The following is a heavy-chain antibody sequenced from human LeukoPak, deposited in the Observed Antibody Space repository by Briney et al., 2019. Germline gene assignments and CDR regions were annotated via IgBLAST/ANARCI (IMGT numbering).Heavy chain of an antibody. CDR3: ARERIAAAVNFDY. CDR2: INAGNGNT. V-gene: IGHV1-3*01. CDR1: GYTFSSYS. J-gene: IGHJ4*02. Sequence: GASVKVSCKASGYTFSSYSIIWVRQAPGQGLEWMGWINAGNGNTKYSQKFQGRVTITRDTSASTAYMELSSLRSEDTAVYYCARERIAAAVNFDYWGQGTLVTVSS. D-gene: IGHD6-13*01.